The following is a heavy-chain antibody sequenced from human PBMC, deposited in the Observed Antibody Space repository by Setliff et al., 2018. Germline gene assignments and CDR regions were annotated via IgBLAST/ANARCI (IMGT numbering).Heavy chain of an antibody. Sequence: VRVSCKASGYTFTGHYIHWLRQTPGQGLVWMGWINPRTGVTNSAQKLQGRVTMTRDTSITTVYMDLSRLKSYDTAVYYCAKGTDYHGSGSYWAKDVWGKGTTVTVSS. CDR2: INPRTGVT. J-gene: IGHJ6*04. CDR3: AKGTDYHGSGSYWAKDV. CDR1: GYTFTGHY. D-gene: IGHD3-10*01. V-gene: IGHV1-2*02.